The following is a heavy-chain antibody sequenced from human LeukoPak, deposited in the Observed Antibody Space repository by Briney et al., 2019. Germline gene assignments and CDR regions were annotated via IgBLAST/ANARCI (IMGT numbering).Heavy chain of an antibody. J-gene: IGHJ4*02. V-gene: IGHV3-21*01. CDR3: ARDRRLVDY. CDR2: ISSSSSYI. Sequence: GGSLRLSCAASGFTFSSYTMNWVRQAPRKGLEWVSSISSSSSYIYYADSVKGLFTISRDNPKNSLYLQMNSLRADDTAVYYCARDRRLVDYWGQGTLVTVSS. CDR1: GFTFSSYT.